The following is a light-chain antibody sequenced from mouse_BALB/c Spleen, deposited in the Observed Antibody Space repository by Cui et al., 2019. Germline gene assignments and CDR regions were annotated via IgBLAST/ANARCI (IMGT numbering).Light chain of an antibody. CDR3: QQWSSYPRT. CDR2: DTS. Sequence: QIVLTQSPAIMSASPGEKVTMTCSASSSVSYMYWYQQKPGSSPKRLIYDTSNLASGVAVRFSGSGSGTSYSLTISRMEAEDAATYYCQQWSSYPRTFGGGTKLEIK. J-gene: IGKJ1*01. CDR1: SSVSY. V-gene: IGKV4-55*01.